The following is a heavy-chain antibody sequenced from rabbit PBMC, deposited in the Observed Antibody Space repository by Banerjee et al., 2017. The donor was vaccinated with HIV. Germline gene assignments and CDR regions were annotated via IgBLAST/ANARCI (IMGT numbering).Heavy chain of an antibody. CDR2: IDPVFGKT. CDR1: AFDFSSGG. D-gene: IGHD8-1*01. Sequence: QDHLVESGGGLVQPGGSLKLSCKASAFDFSSGGVSWVRQAPGKGLEWIGYIDPVFGKTYYASWAKGRFTISKSSSTTVTLQMTSLTAADTATYFCARDAGTGDYIDVYFSLWGPGTLVTVS. V-gene: IGHV1S45*01. CDR3: ARDAGTGDYIDVYFSL. J-gene: IGHJ4*01.